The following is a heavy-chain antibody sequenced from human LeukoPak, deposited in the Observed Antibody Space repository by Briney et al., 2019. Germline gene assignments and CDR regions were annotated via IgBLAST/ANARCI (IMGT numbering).Heavy chain of an antibody. CDR2: INPNNGGT. Sequence: ASVKVSFKASGYTFTVYYMYWVRQAPGQGLEWMGFINPNNGGTNFAQKFQGRVTMTRDTSLSTAYMELSRLTADDTAVYYCARVVSAANDYWGQGTLVTVSS. CDR1: GYTFTVYY. V-gene: IGHV1-2*02. J-gene: IGHJ4*02. D-gene: IGHD2-21*02. CDR3: ARVVSAANDY.